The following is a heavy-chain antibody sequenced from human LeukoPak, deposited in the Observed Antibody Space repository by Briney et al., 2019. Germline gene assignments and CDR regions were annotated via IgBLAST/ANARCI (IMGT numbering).Heavy chain of an antibody. CDR2: IYHSGST. D-gene: IGHD1-7*01. CDR3: ERVPFGTTTDY. J-gene: IGHJ4*02. Sequence: PSETLSLTCTVSGYSISSGYYWGWIRQPPGKGLEWIGSIYHSGSTYYNPSLKSRVTISVDTSKNQFSLKLSSVTAADTAVYYCERVPFGTTTDYWGQGTLVTVSS. V-gene: IGHV4-38-2*02. CDR1: GYSISSGYY.